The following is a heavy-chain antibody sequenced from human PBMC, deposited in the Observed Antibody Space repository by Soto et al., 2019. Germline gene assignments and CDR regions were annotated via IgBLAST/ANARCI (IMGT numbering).Heavy chain of an antibody. D-gene: IGHD6-19*01. CDR1: GFTFSSYG. CDR3: ARSIAVAGIYYYYGMDV. V-gene: IGHV3-33*01. Sequence: QVQLVESGGGVVQPGRSLRLSCAASGFTFSSYGMHWVRQAPGKGLEWVAVIWYDGSNKYYADSVKGRFTISRDNSKNTLYLQMNSLRAEDTAVYYCARSIAVAGIYYYYGMDVWGQGTTVTVSS. J-gene: IGHJ6*02. CDR2: IWYDGSNK.